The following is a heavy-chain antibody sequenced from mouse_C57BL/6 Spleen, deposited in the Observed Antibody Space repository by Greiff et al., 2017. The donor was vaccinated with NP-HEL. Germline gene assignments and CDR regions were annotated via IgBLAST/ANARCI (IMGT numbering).Heavy chain of an antibody. Sequence: EVQLQQSGPELVKPGASVQMSCKASGYTFTDYNMHWVKQSHGKSLEWIGYINPNNGGTSYNQKFKGKATLTVNKSSSTAYMELRSLTSEDSAVYYCARGGNHWYFDVWGTGTTVTVSS. CDR2: INPNNGGT. D-gene: IGHD2-1*01. J-gene: IGHJ1*03. CDR1: GYTFTDYN. V-gene: IGHV1-22*01. CDR3: ARGGNHWYFDV.